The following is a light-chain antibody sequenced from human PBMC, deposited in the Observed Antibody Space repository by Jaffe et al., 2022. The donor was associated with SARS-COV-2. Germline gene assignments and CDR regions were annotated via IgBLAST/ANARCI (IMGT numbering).Light chain of an antibody. Sequence: QSALTQPASVSGFPGQSITISCTGTSSDVGGYNYVSWYQHHPGKAPKLLIYEVTNRPSGVPGRFFGSKSGNTASLTISGLQAEDEADYSCSSYTSISTRVFGGGTKLTVL. CDR3: SSYTSISTRV. J-gene: IGLJ3*02. CDR2: EVT. V-gene: IGLV2-14*01. CDR1: SSDVGGYNY.